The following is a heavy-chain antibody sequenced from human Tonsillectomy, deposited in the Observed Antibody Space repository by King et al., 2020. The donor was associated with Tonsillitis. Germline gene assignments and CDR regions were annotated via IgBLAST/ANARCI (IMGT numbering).Heavy chain of an antibody. D-gene: IGHD3-22*01. Sequence: QLVQSGAEVKKPGASVKVSCKASGYTFTSYGFSWLRHAPGQGLEWMGWISAYNGNPNFALKLQGRVTMTTDTTTSTAYMELRSQRSDDTAVYYCARDRHYYDSSAYYYFDYWGQGTLVTVSS. CDR1: GYTFTSYG. CDR3: ARDRHYYDSSAYYYFDY. J-gene: IGHJ4*02. V-gene: IGHV1-18*01. CDR2: ISAYNGNP.